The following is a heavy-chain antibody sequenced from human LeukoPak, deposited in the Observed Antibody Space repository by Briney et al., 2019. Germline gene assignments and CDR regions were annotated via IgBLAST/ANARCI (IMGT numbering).Heavy chain of an antibody. Sequence: GGSLRLSCAASGFTFNYYPMHWVRQAPGKGLEWVTAISYDGNKVYYGDSVSGRFTISRDNSKNTVSLLMNSLGVGDTATYFCARVPMSRGRQNSYFDSWGQGTLVVVSS. D-gene: IGHD1-1*01. CDR1: GFTFNYYP. V-gene: IGHV3-30*04. J-gene: IGHJ4*02. CDR3: ARVPMSRGRQNSYFDS. CDR2: ISYDGNKV.